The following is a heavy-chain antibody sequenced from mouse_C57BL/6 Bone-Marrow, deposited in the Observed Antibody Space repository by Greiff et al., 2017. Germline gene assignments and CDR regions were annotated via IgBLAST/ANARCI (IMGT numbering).Heavy chain of an antibody. CDR1: GYAFSSYW. J-gene: IGHJ3*01. CDR3: ARSGYSNFRFAY. CDR2: IYPGDGDT. V-gene: IGHV1-80*01. Sequence: VQLQQSGAELVKPGASVKISCKASGYAFSSYWMNWVKQRPGKGLEWIGQIYPGDGDTNSNGKFKGKATLTADKSSSTAYMQLSSLTSEDSAVYFCARSGYSNFRFAYWGQGTLVTVSA. D-gene: IGHD2-5*01.